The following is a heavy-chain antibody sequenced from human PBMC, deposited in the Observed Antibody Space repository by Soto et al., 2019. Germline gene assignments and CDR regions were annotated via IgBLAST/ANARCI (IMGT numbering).Heavy chain of an antibody. D-gene: IGHD3-16*02. Sequence: QVQLVQSGAEVKKPGSSVKVSCKASGGTFSSYAISWVRQAPGQGLEWMGGIIPIFGTANYAQKFQGRVTFTADESTSTAYMELSSLRSEDTAVYYCAREKEDYVWGSYRYLAFDIWGQGTMVTVSS. J-gene: IGHJ3*02. CDR1: GGTFSSYA. V-gene: IGHV1-69*01. CDR3: AREKEDYVWGSYRYLAFDI. CDR2: IIPIFGTA.